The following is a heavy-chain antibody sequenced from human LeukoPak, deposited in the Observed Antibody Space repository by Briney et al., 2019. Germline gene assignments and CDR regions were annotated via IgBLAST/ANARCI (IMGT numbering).Heavy chain of an antibody. CDR3: ATLRTPGGWYDAFDI. Sequence: GESLKISCKGSGYSFTSYWIGWVRQMPGKGLEWMGIIYPADSESRYSPSFQGQVTISADKSISTAYLQWSSLKASDTAIYYCATLRTPGGWYDAFDIWGQGTVVTVSS. J-gene: IGHJ3*02. D-gene: IGHD6-19*01. CDR1: GYSFTSYW. V-gene: IGHV5-51*01. CDR2: IYPADSES.